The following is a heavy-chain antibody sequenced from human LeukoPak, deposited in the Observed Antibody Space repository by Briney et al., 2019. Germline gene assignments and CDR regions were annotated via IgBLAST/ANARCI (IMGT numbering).Heavy chain of an antibody. V-gene: IGHV4-39*01. CDR3: ARIRGHGSSWLYYFDY. Sequence: PSETLSLTCTVSGGSISSSSYYWGWIRQPPGKGLEWIGSIYYSGSTYYNPSLKSRVTISVDTSKNRFSLKLSSVTAADTAVYYCARIRGHGSSWLYYFDYWGQGTLVTVSS. CDR2: IYYSGST. D-gene: IGHD6-13*01. J-gene: IGHJ4*02. CDR1: GGSISSSSYY.